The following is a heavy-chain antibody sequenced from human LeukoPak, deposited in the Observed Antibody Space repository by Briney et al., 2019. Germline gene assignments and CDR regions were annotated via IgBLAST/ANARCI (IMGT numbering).Heavy chain of an antibody. J-gene: IGHJ6*02. CDR3: ARDRITMVRRIYYYGMDV. CDR2: IYTSGST. V-gene: IGHV4-4*07. CDR1: GGSISSYY. Sequence: SETLSLTCTVSGGSISSYYWSWIRQPAGKGLEWIGRIYTSGSTNYNPSLKSRVTISVDTSKNQFSLKLSSVTAADTAVYYCARDRITMVRRIYYYGMDVWGQGTTVTVSS. D-gene: IGHD3-10*01.